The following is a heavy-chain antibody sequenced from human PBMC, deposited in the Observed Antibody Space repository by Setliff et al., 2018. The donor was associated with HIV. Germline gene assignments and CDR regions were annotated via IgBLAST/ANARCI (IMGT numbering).Heavy chain of an antibody. J-gene: IGHJ3*02. CDR1: GGSISSGNNY. Sequence: SETLSLTCTVSGGSISSGNNYWSWIRQPPGKGLEWIAYIYYSGNTYYNPSLKSRATISVDTSKNQFSLKLNSVTVADTAVYYCARDPAVAPREVAFDIWGQGTMVTVSS. V-gene: IGHV4-30-4*08. D-gene: IGHD2-21*01. CDR3: ARDPAVAPREVAFDI. CDR2: IYYSGNT.